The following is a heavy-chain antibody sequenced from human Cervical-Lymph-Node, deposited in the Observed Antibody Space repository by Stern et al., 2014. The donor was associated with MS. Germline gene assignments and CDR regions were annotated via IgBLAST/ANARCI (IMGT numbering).Heavy chain of an antibody. CDR2: INPSGGST. Sequence: QVQLGPSGAEVKKPGASVNVSCKASGYPFTSSYMHWVRQPPGQRLESMGIINPSGGSTSYAQKFQGRVTMTRDTSTSTVYMELSSLRSEDTAVYYCARGPGDQTFDYWGQGTLVTVSS. V-gene: IGHV1-46*01. J-gene: IGHJ4*02. CDR3: ARGPGDQTFDY. CDR1: GYPFTSSY. D-gene: IGHD4-17*01.